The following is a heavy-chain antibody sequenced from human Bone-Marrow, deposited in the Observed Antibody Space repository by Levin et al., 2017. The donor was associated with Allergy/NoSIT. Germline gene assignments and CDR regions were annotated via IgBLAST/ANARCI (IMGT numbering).Heavy chain of an antibody. J-gene: IGHJ4*02. CDR3: ARDLFRGPRGSSTSCYAFELDY. D-gene: IGHD2-2*01. CDR1: GYTFTGYY. CDR2: INPNSGGT. V-gene: IGHV1-2*06. Sequence: GESLKISCKASGYTFTGYYMHWVRQAPGQGLEWMGRINPNSGGTNYAQKFQGRVTMTRDTSISTAYMELSRLRSDDTAVYYCARDLFRGPRGSSTSCYAFELDYWGQGTLVTVSS.